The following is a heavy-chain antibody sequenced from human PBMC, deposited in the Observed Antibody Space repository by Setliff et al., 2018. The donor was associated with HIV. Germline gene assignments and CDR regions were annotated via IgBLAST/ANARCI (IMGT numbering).Heavy chain of an antibody. Sequence: ASVKVSCKASGYTFTTYGISWVRQAPGQGFEWMGWINTETGNPMYAQGFRGRFVFSLDTSVSTTYLQINSLKAEDTAMYYCARVGSYWSTFDYWGQRALVTVSS. CDR3: ARVGSYWSTFDY. D-gene: IGHD1-26*01. CDR1: GYTFTTYG. CDR2: INTETGNP. V-gene: IGHV7-4-1*02. J-gene: IGHJ4*02.